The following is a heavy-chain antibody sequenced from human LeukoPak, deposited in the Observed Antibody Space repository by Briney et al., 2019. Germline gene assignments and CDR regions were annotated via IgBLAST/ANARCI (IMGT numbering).Heavy chain of an antibody. D-gene: IGHD4-17*01. J-gene: IGHJ5*02. CDR1: GGSISSYY. Sequence: SETLSLTCTVSGGSISSYYWSWIRQPPGKGLEWIGYIYYSGSTNYNPSLTSRVTISVDTSKNQFSLNLSSVTAADTAVYYCAREEGDYVVWFDPWGQGTLVTVSS. CDR3: AREEGDYVVWFDP. V-gene: IGHV4-59*01. CDR2: IYYSGST.